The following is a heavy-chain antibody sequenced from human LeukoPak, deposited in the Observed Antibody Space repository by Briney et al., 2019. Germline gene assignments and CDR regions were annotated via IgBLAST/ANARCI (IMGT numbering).Heavy chain of an antibody. V-gene: IGHV4-38-2*02. CDR3: ARDSLAQALGYPGYYYGMDV. CDR1: GYSISSGYY. Sequence: SETLSLTCAVSGYSISSGYYWGWIRQPPGMGLEWIGSIYHSGSTYYNPSLKSRVTISVDTSKNQFSLKLSSVTAADTAVYYCARDSLAQALGYPGYYYGMDVWGKGTTVTVSS. CDR2: IYHSGST. J-gene: IGHJ6*04. D-gene: IGHD2-15*01.